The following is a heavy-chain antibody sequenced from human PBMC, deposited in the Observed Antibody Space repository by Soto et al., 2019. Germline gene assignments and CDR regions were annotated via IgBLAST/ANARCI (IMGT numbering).Heavy chain of an antibody. J-gene: IGHJ4*02. V-gene: IGHV1-69*04. CDR3: AGDRAYSSSWYGIDY. CDR2: IIPILGIA. Sequence: SVKVSCKASGGTFSSYTISWLRQAPGQGLEWMGRIIPILGIANYAQKFQGRVTITADKSTSTAYMELSSLRSEDTAVYYCAGDRAYSSSWYGIDYWGQGTLVTVSS. CDR1: GGTFSSYT. D-gene: IGHD6-13*01.